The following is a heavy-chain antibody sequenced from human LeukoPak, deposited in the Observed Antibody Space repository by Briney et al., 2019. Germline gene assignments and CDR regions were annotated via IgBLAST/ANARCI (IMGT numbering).Heavy chain of an antibody. CDR3: AHILTGGDAFDI. D-gene: IGHD2-8*02. Sequence: SGPTLVNPTQTLTLTCTFSGFSLSTSGVGVGWIRQPPGKALEWLALIYWDDEKRYSPSLKSRLTITKHPSKNQVVLTMTNMDPVDTATYYCAHILTGGDAFDIWGQGTMVTVSS. V-gene: IGHV2-5*02. CDR1: GFSLSTSGVG. CDR2: IYWDDEK. J-gene: IGHJ3*02.